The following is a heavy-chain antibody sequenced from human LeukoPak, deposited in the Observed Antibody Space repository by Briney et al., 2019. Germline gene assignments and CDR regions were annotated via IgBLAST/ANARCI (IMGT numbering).Heavy chain of an antibody. CDR3: ARTKGYSYGYSYFQH. D-gene: IGHD5-18*01. CDR2: INHSGST. CDR1: GGSFSGYY. V-gene: IGHV4-34*01. J-gene: IGHJ1*01. Sequence: SETLSLTCAVYGGSFSGYYWSWIRQPPGKGLEWIGEINHSGSTNYNPSLKSRVTISVDMSKNQFSLKLSSVTAADTAVYYCARTKGYSYGYSYFQHWGQGTLVTVSS.